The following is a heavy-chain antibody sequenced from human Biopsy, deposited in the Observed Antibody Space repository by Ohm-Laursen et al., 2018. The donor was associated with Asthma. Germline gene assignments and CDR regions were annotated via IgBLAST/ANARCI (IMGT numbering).Heavy chain of an antibody. Sequence: SLRLSCAASGFTFSNYSMHWVRQAPGKGLDWVAVISFDGSNKNYTDSVKGRFTISRDNSRNTLHLQMNSLRAEDTAVYYCSKDVFPGWELRRGPDYWGQGTLVTVSS. V-gene: IGHV3-30*18. CDR2: ISFDGSNK. D-gene: IGHD1-26*01. J-gene: IGHJ4*02. CDR1: GFTFSNYS. CDR3: SKDVFPGWELRRGPDY.